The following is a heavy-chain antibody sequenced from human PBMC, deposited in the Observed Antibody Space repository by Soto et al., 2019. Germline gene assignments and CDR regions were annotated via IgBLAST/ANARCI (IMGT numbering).Heavy chain of an antibody. CDR3: TRGGGLAATAVAN. D-gene: IGHD6-25*01. J-gene: IGHJ4*02. Sequence: QLQLQESGSGLVKPSQTLSLTCAVSGGAISSGGYSWSWIRQPQGTGPGWIGYISHGGTYYTPSPKCRVTTSVHKARPTSSLTLSSAPAADRAGHCCTRGGGLAATAVANWGQGTLATVSS. CDR1: GGAISSGGYS. CDR2: ISHGGT. V-gene: IGHV4-30-2*01.